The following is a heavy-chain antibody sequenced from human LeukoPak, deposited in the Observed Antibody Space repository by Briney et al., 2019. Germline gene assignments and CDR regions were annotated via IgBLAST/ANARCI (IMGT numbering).Heavy chain of an antibody. J-gene: IGHJ4*02. Sequence: PSETLSLTCTASGGSISSSSYYWGWIRQPPGKGLEWIGSIYYSGSTYYNPSLKSRVTISVDTSKNQFSLKLSSVTAADTAVYYCARCGDSSGSIGGWGQGSLVTVSS. V-gene: IGHV4-39*01. CDR3: ARCGDSSGSIGG. CDR1: GGSISSSSYY. CDR2: IYYSGST. D-gene: IGHD3-22*01.